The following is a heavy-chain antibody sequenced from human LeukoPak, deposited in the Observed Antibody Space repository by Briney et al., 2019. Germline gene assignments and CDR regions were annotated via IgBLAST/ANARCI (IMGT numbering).Heavy chain of an antibody. CDR1: GYSISSGYY. CDR3: ASYCSSTSCYHYYYYMDV. V-gene: IGHV4-38-2*02. J-gene: IGHJ6*03. CDR2: IYHSGST. D-gene: IGHD2-2*01. Sequence: SETLSLTCTVSGYSISSGYYWGWIRPPPGKGLEWIGIIYHSGSTYYNPSLKSRVTISVDTSKNQFSLKLSSVTAADTAVYYCASYCSSTSCYHYYYYMDVWGKGTTVTVSS.